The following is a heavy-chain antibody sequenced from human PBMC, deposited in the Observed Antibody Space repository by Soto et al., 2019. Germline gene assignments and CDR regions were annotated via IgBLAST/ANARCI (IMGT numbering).Heavy chain of an antibody. Sequence: SETLSLTCTVSGGSISSSSYYWGWIRQPPGKGLEWIRSIYYSGSTYYNPSLKSRVSILVDTSKKQFSLTLSSVTAADTAVYYCARRSTLRATFFDYWGRGTLVTVS. CDR1: GGSISSSSYY. V-gene: IGHV4-39*01. D-gene: IGHD1-26*01. CDR3: ARRSTLRATFFDY. J-gene: IGHJ4*02. CDR2: IYYSGST.